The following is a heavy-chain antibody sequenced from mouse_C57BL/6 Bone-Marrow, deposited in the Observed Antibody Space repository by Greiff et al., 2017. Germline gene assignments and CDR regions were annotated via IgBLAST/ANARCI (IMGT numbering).Heavy chain of an antibody. Sequence: QVQLQQSGAELVKPGASVKLSCKASGYTFTSYWMHWVKQRPGQGLEWIGMIHPNSGSTNYNEKFKSKATLTVDKSSSTAYMQLSSLTSEDSAVYYCARFDGYPFDYWGQGTTLTVSS. CDR3: ARFDGYPFDY. J-gene: IGHJ2*01. D-gene: IGHD2-3*01. CDR1: GYTFTSYW. CDR2: IHPNSGST. V-gene: IGHV1-64*01.